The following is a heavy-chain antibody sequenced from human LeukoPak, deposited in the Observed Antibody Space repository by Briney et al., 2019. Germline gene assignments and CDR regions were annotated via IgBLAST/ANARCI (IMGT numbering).Heavy chain of an antibody. J-gene: IGHJ6*03. CDR2: INPNSGGT. V-gene: IGHV1-2*02. CDR3: ARDMVAAAAYYYYYMDV. Sequence: ASVKVSCKASGYTFTDHYMHWVRQAPGQGLEWMGWINPNSGGTNYAQKFQGRVTMTRDMSTSTVYMELSSLRSEDTAVYYCARDMVAAAAYYYYYMDVWGKGTTVTVSS. CDR1: GYTFTDHY. D-gene: IGHD6-13*01.